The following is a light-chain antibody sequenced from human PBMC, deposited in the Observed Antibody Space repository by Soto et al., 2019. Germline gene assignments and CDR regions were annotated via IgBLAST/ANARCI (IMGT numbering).Light chain of an antibody. Sequence: EIVLTQSPATLSLSPGERVTLSCRASQNVSTYLSWYQQKPGQAPRLLIYAASDRATGITARFSGSGSGTDFTLTISSPEPEDSAVYYCQQRTNWLTVGPGTKLDIK. J-gene: IGKJ3*01. CDR2: AAS. CDR1: QNVSTY. V-gene: IGKV3-11*01. CDR3: QQRTNWLT.